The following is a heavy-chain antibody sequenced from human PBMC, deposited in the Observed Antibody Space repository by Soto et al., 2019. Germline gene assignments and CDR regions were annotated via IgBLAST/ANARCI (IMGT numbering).Heavy chain of an antibody. CDR3: ARLRATVTTPPRRWFDP. CDR1: GGSISSTDYY. Sequence: SETLSLTCTASGGSISSTDYYWGWIRQPPGKGLEWIGSIYYSGSTYYKSSLKSRVTMSVDTSKNQFSLKLSSVTAADTAVYYCARLRATVTTPPRRWFDPWGQGTLVTVS. D-gene: IGHD4-17*01. V-gene: IGHV4-39*01. CDR2: IYYSGST. J-gene: IGHJ5*02.